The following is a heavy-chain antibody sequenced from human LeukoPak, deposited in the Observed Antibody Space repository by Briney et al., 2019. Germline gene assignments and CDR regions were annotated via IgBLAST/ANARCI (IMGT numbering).Heavy chain of an antibody. CDR1: GFTFSSFE. CDR2: ISSSGSPI. D-gene: IGHD2-15*01. J-gene: IGHJ3*02. Sequence: PGGSLRLSCAASGFTFSSFEMNWVRQAPGKGLEWVSYISSSGSPIYYADSVKGRFTISRDNAKNSLYLQMNSLRAEDTAVYYCASCCGGSCYSHRNDAFDIWGQGTMVTVSS. CDR3: ASCCGGSCYSHRNDAFDI. V-gene: IGHV3-48*03.